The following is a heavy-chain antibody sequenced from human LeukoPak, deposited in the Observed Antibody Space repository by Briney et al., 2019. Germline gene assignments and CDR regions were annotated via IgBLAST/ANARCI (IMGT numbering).Heavy chain of an antibody. Sequence: GGSLRLSCAASGFTFSSYWMSWVRQAPGKGLEWVANIKQYGSEKYYVDSVKGRFTISRDNAKNALYLQMNSLRAEDTAVYYCAREERIVATIFVYYYYGMDVWGQGTTVTVSS. D-gene: IGHD5-12*01. CDR3: AREERIVATIFVYYYYGMDV. CDR2: IKQYGSEK. CDR1: GFTFSSYW. V-gene: IGHV3-7*04. J-gene: IGHJ6*02.